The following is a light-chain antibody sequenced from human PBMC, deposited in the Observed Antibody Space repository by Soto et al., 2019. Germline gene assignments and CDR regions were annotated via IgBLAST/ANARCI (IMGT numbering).Light chain of an antibody. CDR1: TGAVTSGHY. CDR2: DTS. CDR3: LVSYGGARV. J-gene: IGLJ3*02. V-gene: IGLV7-46*01. Sequence: QAVVTQEPSLTVSPGGTVTLTCGSSTGAVTSGHYPYWFQQKPGQAPRTLIYDTSDKHSWTPARFSGSLLGGKAALTLSGAQPEDEAEYFCLVSYGGARVFGRGTKLTVL.